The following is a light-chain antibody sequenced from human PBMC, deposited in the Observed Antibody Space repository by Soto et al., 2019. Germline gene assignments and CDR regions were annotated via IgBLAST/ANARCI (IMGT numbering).Light chain of an antibody. Sequence: DIQMTQSPSSLSASVGDRVTITCQASQDIKNYLNWYKKKPGKSPNLLIYDASNLKTGIPSRFSGSGSGTNFTFTISSLQPEDIATYSCQHYDHLPPLSFGGGTKVEIK. V-gene: IGKV1-33*01. CDR2: DAS. J-gene: IGKJ4*01. CDR1: QDIKNY. CDR3: QHYDHLPPLS.